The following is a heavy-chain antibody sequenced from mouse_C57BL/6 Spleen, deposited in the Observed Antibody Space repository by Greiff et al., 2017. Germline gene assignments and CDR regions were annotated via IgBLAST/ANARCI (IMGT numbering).Heavy chain of an antibody. V-gene: IGHV1-69*01. CDR1: GYTFTSYW. J-gene: IGHJ3*01. CDR2: IDPSDSYT. CDR3: ATRGHDSSGYWFAY. D-gene: IGHD3-2*02. Sequence: QVQLQQPGAELVMPGASVKLSCKASGYTFTSYWMHWVKQRPGQGLEWIGEIDPSDSYTNYNQKFKGKSTLTVDKSSSTAYMQLSSLTSEYTAVYYWATRGHDSSGYWFAYWGQGTLVTVSA.